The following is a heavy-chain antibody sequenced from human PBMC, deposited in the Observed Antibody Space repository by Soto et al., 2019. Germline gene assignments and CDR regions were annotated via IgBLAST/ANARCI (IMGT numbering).Heavy chain of an antibody. CDR1: GFTFSSYA. V-gene: IGHV3-23*01. CDR3: AKDFGTSYYYDSSGPVDY. J-gene: IGHJ4*02. Sequence: PGGSLRLSCAASGFTFSSYAMSWVRQAPGKGLEWVSAISGSGGSTYYADSVKGRFTISRDNSKNTLYLQMNSLRAEDTAVYYCAKDFGTSYYYDSSGPVDYWGQGTLVTVSS. CDR2: ISGSGGST. D-gene: IGHD3-22*01.